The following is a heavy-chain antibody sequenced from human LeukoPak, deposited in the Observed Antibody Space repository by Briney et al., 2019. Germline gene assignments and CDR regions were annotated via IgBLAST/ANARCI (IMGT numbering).Heavy chain of an antibody. D-gene: IGHD2-15*01. Sequence: ASVKVSCKASGYTFTSYDVNWVRQATGQGLEWMGRVNPNSGHTGYAQKFQGRVTLTTNTSVSTAYMELSSLRSEDTAIYYCARGAPGSYCSGGSCPYFDYWGQGTLVSVSS. V-gene: IGHV1-8*01. CDR1: GYTFTSYD. J-gene: IGHJ4*02. CDR3: ARGAPGSYCSGGSCPYFDY. CDR2: VNPNSGHT.